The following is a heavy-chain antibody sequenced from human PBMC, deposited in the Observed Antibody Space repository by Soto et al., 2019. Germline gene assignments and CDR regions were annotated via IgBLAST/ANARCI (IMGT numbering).Heavy chain of an antibody. CDR3: AAAALRTVTSYPDY. CDR1: GGSISSGGYY. Sequence: QVPLQESGPGLVKPSQTLSLTCTVSGGSISSGGYYWSWIRQHPGKGLEWIGYIYYSGSTYYNPSLNTRNTTSVDATETQFSLQPSAVTGADAAVYYCAAAALRTVTSYPDYWGQGTLVTVSS. V-gene: IGHV4-31*03. CDR2: IYYSGST. D-gene: IGHD4-17*01. J-gene: IGHJ4*02.